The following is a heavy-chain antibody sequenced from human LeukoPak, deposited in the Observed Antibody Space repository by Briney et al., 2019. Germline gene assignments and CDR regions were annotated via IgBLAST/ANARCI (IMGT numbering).Heavy chain of an antibody. CDR3: AKLIVGDYDLPPFDY. D-gene: IGHD4-17*01. CDR1: GFTVSSNY. CDR2: ISGSGGST. J-gene: IGHJ4*02. Sequence: PGGSLRLSCAASGFTVSSNYMSWVRQAPGKGLEWVSAISGSGGSTYYADSVKGRFTISRDNSKNTLYLQMNSLRAEDTAVYYCAKLIVGDYDLPPFDYWGQGTLVTVSS. V-gene: IGHV3-23*01.